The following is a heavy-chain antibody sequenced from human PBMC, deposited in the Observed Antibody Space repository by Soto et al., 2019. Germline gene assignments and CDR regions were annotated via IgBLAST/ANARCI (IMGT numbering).Heavy chain of an antibody. CDR3: AQERTGSNHYYGMDV. CDR1: GFTFSSYA. Sequence: EVQLVESGGGLVQPGGSLRLSCEGSGFTFSSYALSWVRLRPGRGLEWVAWISGSGTGTNSADSVKGRFTITRDNSKTTVYLQMSSLTVEDTAVYYCAQERTGSNHYYGMDVWGQGTAVTVSS. V-gene: IGHV3-23*04. D-gene: IGHD1-26*01. CDR2: ISGSGTGT. J-gene: IGHJ6*02.